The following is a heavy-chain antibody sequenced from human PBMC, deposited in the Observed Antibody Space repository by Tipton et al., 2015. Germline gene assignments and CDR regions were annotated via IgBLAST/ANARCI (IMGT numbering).Heavy chain of an antibody. CDR3: VRLGGVTGGVPMEAFDI. CDR1: GFTLSRYA. V-gene: IGHV3-64D*08. CDR2: ITTNGYST. J-gene: IGHJ3*02. D-gene: IGHD3-16*01. Sequence: SLRLSCSAAGFTLSRYAMNWVRQAPGKGLEYVSAITTNGYSTYYADSVRGRFTISRDNSKNTLYLQMSSLRAEDTAVYYCVRLGGVTGGVPMEAFDIWGQGTKVTVSS.